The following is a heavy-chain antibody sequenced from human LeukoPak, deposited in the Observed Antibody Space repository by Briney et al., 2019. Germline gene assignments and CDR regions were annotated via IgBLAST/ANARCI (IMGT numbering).Heavy chain of an antibody. V-gene: IGHV3-53*01. CDR2: IYSGGST. J-gene: IGHJ5*02. D-gene: IGHD3-22*01. Sequence: GGSLRLSCAASGFTVSSNYMSWVRQAPGKGLEWVSVIYSGGSTYYADSVKGRFTISRDNSKNTLYLQMNSLRAEDTAVYYCARDHNFRDYYDSSGYLNWFDPWGQGTLVTVSS. CDR1: GFTVSSNY. CDR3: ARDHNFRDYYDSSGYLNWFDP.